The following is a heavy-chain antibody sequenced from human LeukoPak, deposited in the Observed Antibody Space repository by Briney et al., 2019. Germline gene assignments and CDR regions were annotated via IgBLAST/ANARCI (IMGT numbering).Heavy chain of an antibody. D-gene: IGHD3-22*01. CDR1: GFTFRRNA. Sequence: GGSLRLSCAASGFTFRRNAMTWVRQAPGKGLEWVSTITGSAESAYYADSVKGRFSISRDNSKNTLHPQLKSLRAEDTAVYYCAKDESSGYYYLDSWGQGTLVTVSS. J-gene: IGHJ5*01. CDR3: AKDESSGYYYLDS. V-gene: IGHV3-23*01. CDR2: ITGSAESA.